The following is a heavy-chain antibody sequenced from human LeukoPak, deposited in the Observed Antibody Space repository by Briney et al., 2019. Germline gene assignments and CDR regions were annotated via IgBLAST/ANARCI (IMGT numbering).Heavy chain of an antibody. CDR3: ARDPPTVVTTPYYFDF. D-gene: IGHD4-23*01. J-gene: IGHJ4*02. V-gene: IGHV4-34*01. CDR2: INDRGQT. Sequence: SETLSLTCAVHGGSFSGYHWNWIRQSPGKGLEWIGEINDRGQTNYNPPLQSRVTISVDTSKKQFSLNLNSVTAADTAVYYCARDPPTVVTTPYYFDFWGQGTMVTVSS. CDR1: GGSFSGYH.